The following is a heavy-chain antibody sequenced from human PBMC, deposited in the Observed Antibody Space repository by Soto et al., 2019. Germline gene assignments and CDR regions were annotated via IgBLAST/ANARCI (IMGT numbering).Heavy chain of an antibody. V-gene: IGHV3-9*01. J-gene: IGHJ3*02. CDR2: INWNSGTM. CDR3: AKDFEYSYGYDAFHI. D-gene: IGHD5-18*01. Sequence: PGGSLRLSCAASGFTFDDYGMHWVRQAPGKGLEWVSGINWNSGTMVYRDSVKGRFTISRDNARNSLYLQMNSLRAEDTAVYYCAKDFEYSYGYDAFHIWGQGTMVTVSS. CDR1: GFTFDDYG.